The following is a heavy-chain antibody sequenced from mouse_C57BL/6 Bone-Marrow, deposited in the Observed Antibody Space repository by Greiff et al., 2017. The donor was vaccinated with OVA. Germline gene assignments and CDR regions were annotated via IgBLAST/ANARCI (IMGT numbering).Heavy chain of an antibody. CDR3: VRGRGAY. V-gene: IGHV10-1*01. CDR2: IRSKSNNYAT. CDR1: GFSFNTYA. J-gene: IGHJ3*01. Sequence: EVQLVESGGGLVQPKGSLKLSCAATGFSFNTYAMNWVRQAPGRGLEGVARIRSKSNNYATYYADSVKHRFTISRDDSESMPDMKMNNVKTEDTAMYYCVRGRGAYWGQGTLVTVSA.